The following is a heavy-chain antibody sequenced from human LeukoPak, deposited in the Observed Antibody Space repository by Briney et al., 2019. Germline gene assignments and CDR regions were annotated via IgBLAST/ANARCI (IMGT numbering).Heavy chain of an antibody. Sequence: PSETLSLTCTVSGGSISSYYWSWIRQPAGKGLEWIGRIYTSGSTNYNPSLKSRVTMSVDTSKNQFSLKLSSVTAADTAVYYCAGKLGYCSGGSCYPAHWGQGTLVTVSS. D-gene: IGHD2-15*01. V-gene: IGHV4-4*07. CDR1: GGSISSYY. CDR3: AGKLGYCSGGSCYPAH. CDR2: IYTSGST. J-gene: IGHJ1*01.